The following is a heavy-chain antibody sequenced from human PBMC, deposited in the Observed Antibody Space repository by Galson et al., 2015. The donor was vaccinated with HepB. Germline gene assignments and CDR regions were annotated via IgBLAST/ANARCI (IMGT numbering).Heavy chain of an antibody. CDR2: ISSSSSYI. Sequence: SLRLSCAASGFTFSSYSMNWVRQAPGKGLEWVSSISSSSSYIYYADSVKGRFTISRDNAKNSLYLQMNSLRAEDTAVYYCARVVVVAAPDYWGQGTLVTVSS. J-gene: IGHJ4*02. CDR3: ARVVVVAAPDY. V-gene: IGHV3-21*01. D-gene: IGHD2-15*01. CDR1: GFTFSSYS.